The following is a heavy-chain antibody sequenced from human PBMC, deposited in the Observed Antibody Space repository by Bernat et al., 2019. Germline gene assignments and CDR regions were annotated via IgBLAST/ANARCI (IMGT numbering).Heavy chain of an antibody. CDR2: INGDGRST. Sequence: EVQLVESGGGFVQPGGSLRLSCAASGFTFSSYWMHWVRQAPGKGLVWVSRINGDGRSTSHADSVKGRFTISRDNAKNTLYLQMNSLRAEDTAVYYCARGYYDSPDVWGQGTTVTVSS. CDR1: GFTFSSYW. D-gene: IGHD3-22*01. CDR3: ARGYYDSPDV. J-gene: IGHJ6*02. V-gene: IGHV3-74*01.